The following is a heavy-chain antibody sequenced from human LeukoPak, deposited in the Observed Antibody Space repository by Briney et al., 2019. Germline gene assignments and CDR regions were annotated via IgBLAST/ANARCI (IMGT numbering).Heavy chain of an antibody. D-gene: IGHD1-7*01. CDR3: ARPDLMRELRFDP. CDR2: INNDGSST. V-gene: IGHV3-74*01. Sequence: PGGSLRLSCAASGFTFSSDWMHWVRQAPGKGLVWVSCINNDGSSTDYADSVKGRFTISRDNARNTLYLQMNSLRAEDTTVYYCARPDLMRELRFDPWGQGTLVTVSS. J-gene: IGHJ5*02. CDR1: GFTFSSDW.